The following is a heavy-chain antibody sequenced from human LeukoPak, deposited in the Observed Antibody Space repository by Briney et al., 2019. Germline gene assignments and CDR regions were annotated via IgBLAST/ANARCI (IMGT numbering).Heavy chain of an antibody. CDR3: ARDWMSRPFYSFASGSSRGHFDL. V-gene: IGHV4-61*01. Sequence: SETLSLTCSVSGVSVSSGSYYWSWIRQSPGQGLEWIGYVYYSGSTNYNPSLKSRVTISVDTSKNQFSLKLTSVTATDTAVYYCARDWMSRPFYSFASGSSRGHFDLWGRGTLVTVSS. CDR1: GVSVSSGSYY. D-gene: IGHD3-10*01. CDR2: VYYSGST. J-gene: IGHJ2*01.